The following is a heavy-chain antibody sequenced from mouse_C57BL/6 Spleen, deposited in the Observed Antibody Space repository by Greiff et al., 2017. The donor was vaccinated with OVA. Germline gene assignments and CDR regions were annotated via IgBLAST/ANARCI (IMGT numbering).Heavy chain of an antibody. J-gene: IGHJ3*01. Sequence: VQLKESGPGMVKPSQSLSLTCTVTGYSITSGYDWHWIRHFPGNKLEWMGYISYSGSTNYNPSLKSRISITHDTSKNHFFLKLNSVTTEDTATYYCARGAYYGSSLFAYWGQGTLVTVSA. CDR1: GYSITSGYD. D-gene: IGHD1-1*01. V-gene: IGHV3-1*01. CDR2: ISYSGST. CDR3: ARGAYYGSSLFAY.